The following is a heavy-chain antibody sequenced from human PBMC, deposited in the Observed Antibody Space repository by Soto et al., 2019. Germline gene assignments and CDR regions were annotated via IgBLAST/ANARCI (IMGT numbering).Heavy chain of an antibody. CDR2: INSDGSSA. J-gene: IGHJ4*02. Sequence: GSLRPSCAASGFTFSSYWMHWVRQAPGKGLVWVSRINSDGSSAVYADSVKGRFTISRDNAKNKLYLQMNILRTEDTAMYYCARDPAPIGWYDYWGQGSLVTVSS. CDR3: ARDPAPIGWYDY. CDR1: GFTFSSYW. D-gene: IGHD6-19*01. V-gene: IGHV3-74*01.